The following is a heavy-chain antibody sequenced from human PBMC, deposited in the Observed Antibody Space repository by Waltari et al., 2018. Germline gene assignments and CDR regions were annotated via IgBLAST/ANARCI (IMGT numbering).Heavy chain of an antibody. CDR1: GYSFTNYA. D-gene: IGHD2-2*01. V-gene: IGHV7-4-1*02. CDR2: ITTNTEKP. CDR3: AREVVPAAKIVVNWFDP. Sequence: QVQLVQSGSEWKKPGASVKVSCKAYGYSFTNYAFNWVRQAPGQGLELMGRITTNTEKPTYTQGFTRRFVFSLDTSVSTAYLQINDLKAEDTAIYYCAREVVPAAKIVVNWFDPWGQGTQVTVSS. J-gene: IGHJ5*02.